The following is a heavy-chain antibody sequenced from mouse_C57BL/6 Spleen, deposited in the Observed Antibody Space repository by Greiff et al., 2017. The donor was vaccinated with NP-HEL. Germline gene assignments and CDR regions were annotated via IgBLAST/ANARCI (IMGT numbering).Heavy chain of an antibody. CDR2: ISSGGSYT. D-gene: IGHD1-1*01. V-gene: IGHV5-6*02. CDR1: GFTFSSYG. Sequence: EVKLMESGGDLVKPGGSLKLSCAASGFTFSSYGMSWVRQTPDKRLEWVATISSGGSYTYYPDSVKGRFTISIDNAKNTLYLQMSSLKSEDTAMYYCARRPITTVVYFDYWGQGTTLTVSS. CDR3: ARRPITTVVYFDY. J-gene: IGHJ2*01.